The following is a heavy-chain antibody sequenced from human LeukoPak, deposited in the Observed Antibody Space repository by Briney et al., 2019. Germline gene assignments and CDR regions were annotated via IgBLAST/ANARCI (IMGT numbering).Heavy chain of an antibody. V-gene: IGHV4-59*01. CDR2: IYYSGST. CDR3: ARSARGYSSYAPPGRMDV. D-gene: IGHD5-12*01. CDR1: GGSISSYY. J-gene: IGHJ6*02. Sequence: SETLSLTCTVSGGSISSYYWSWIRQPPGKGLEWIGYIYYSGSTNYNPSLKSRVTISVDTSKNQFSLKLSSVTAADTAVYYCARSARGYSSYAPPGRMDVWGQGTTVTVSS.